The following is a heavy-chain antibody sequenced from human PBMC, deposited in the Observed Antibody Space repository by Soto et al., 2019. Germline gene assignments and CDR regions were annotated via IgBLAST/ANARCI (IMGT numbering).Heavy chain of an antibody. V-gene: IGHV3-53*01. CDR1: GFTVSDS. CDR2: IHSDGST. CDR3: ARDASGTFDY. D-gene: IGHD6-19*01. J-gene: IGHJ4*02. Sequence: GGSLRLSCSVAGFTVSDSMSWVRQTPGKGLECVSFIHSDGSTHYTDSVRGRFTISRDNSKNTLYLQMDRLRVDDTAVYFCARDASGTFDYWGQGTLVTVSS.